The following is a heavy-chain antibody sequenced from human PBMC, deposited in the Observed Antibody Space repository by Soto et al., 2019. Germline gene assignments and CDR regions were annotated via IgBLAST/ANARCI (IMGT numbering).Heavy chain of an antibody. CDR1: ALRLSTGGVG. CDR3: IQSRCGGDCLQSYASYYYYGMDV. CDR2: IYWDDDK. V-gene: IGHV2-5*02. J-gene: IGHJ6*02. D-gene: IGHD2-21*02. Sequence: QITLKESGPTLVKPTQTLAMTCTFSALRLSTGGVGVGWIRQPPGKALEWLALIYWDDDKRYSPSLRSRLTITKDTSKNQVVLTMTNMDPVDTATYYCIQSRCGGDCLQSYASYYYYGMDVWGQGTTVTVSS.